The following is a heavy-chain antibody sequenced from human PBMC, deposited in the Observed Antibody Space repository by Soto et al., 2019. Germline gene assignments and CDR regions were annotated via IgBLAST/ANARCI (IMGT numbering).Heavy chain of an antibody. CDR3: ARDEYYDFWSGYYSHFDY. V-gene: IGHV3-48*04. Sequence: GGSLRLSCAASGFTFSSYSMNWVRQAPGKGLEWVSYISSSSSTIYYADSVKGRFTISIDNAKNSLYLQMNSLRAEDTAVYYCARDEYYDFWSGYYSHFDYWGQGTLVTVSS. J-gene: IGHJ4*02. D-gene: IGHD3-3*01. CDR2: ISSSSSTI. CDR1: GFTFSSYS.